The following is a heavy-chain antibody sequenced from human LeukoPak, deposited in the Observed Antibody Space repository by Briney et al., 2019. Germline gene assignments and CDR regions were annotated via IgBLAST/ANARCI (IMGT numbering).Heavy chain of an antibody. Sequence: SETLSLTCTVSGGSISSYYWSWIRQPPGKGLEWIGYIYTSGSTNYNPSLKSRVTISVDTSKNQFSLKLSSVTAADTAVYYCARGAVAVDGFHCWGQGTLVTVSS. D-gene: IGHD6-19*01. CDR3: ARGAVAVDGFHC. CDR1: GGSISSYY. CDR2: IYTSGST. J-gene: IGHJ4*02. V-gene: IGHV4-4*09.